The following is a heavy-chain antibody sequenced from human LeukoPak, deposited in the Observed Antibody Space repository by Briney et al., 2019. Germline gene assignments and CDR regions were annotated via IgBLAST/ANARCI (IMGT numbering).Heavy chain of an antibody. J-gene: IGHJ3*02. D-gene: IGHD1-26*01. Sequence: SETLSLTCTVSGGSISSEYWSWIRQPPGKGLEWIGYIYYSGSTNYNPSLKSRVTISVDTSKNQFSLKLSSVTAADTAVYYCARQAGSFAFDIWGQGTMVTVSS. V-gene: IGHV4-59*08. CDR2: IYYSGST. CDR1: GGSISSEY. CDR3: ARQAGSFAFDI.